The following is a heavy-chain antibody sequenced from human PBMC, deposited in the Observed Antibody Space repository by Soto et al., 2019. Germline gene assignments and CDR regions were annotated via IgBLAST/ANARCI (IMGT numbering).Heavy chain of an antibody. CDR3: ARHPASSSWFD. J-gene: IGHJ4*02. CDR2: IDPSDSYT. Sequence: PGESLKISCKGSGYSFTSYWISCVRQMPGKGLEWMGRIDPSDSYTNYSPSFQGHVTISADKSISTAYLEWSSLKASDTSRYYCARHPASSSWFDWGQGRLVTVSS. CDR1: GYSFTSYW. V-gene: IGHV5-10-1*01. D-gene: IGHD6-13*01.